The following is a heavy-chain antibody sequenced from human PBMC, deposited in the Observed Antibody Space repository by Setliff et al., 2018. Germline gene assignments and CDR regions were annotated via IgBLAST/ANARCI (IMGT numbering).Heavy chain of an antibody. Sequence: PSETLSLTCAVYGESFSDSYWSWVRQPPGKGLEWIGDIYHSGITNYNPSLKSRVTISVDTSKNQFSLKLSSVTAADTAVYYRARTVNYWGQGTLVTVSS. CDR3: ARTVNY. CDR2: IYHSGIT. J-gene: IGHJ4*02. D-gene: IGHD4-17*01. V-gene: IGHV4-34*01. CDR1: GESFSDSY.